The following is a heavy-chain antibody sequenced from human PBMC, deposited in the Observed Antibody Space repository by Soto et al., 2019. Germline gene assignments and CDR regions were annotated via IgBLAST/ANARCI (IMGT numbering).Heavy chain of an antibody. Sequence: ASVKVSCKTSGYTFTGYYIHWVRQAPGQGLEWMGWINPNSGGTNFAQKFQGRVTMTRDTSISTAYMELSRLRSDDTAVYYCARALQYYYYGMDVWGQGTTVTVS. CDR3: ARALQYYYYGMDV. J-gene: IGHJ6*02. CDR2: INPNSGGT. CDR1: GYTFTGYY. V-gene: IGHV1-2*02. D-gene: IGHD4-4*01.